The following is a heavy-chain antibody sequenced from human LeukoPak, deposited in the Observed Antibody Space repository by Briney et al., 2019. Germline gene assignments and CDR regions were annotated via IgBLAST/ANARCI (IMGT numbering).Heavy chain of an antibody. D-gene: IGHD2-8*01. CDR2: ISGSGGST. V-gene: IGHV3-23*01. CDR1: GFTFSSYA. Sequence: GGSLRLSCAASGFTFSSYAMSWDRQAPGKGLEWVSAISGSGGSTYYADSVKGRFTISRDNSKNTLYLQMNSLRAEDTAVYYCAKKYCTNGVCPYYFDYWGQGTLVTVSS. J-gene: IGHJ4*02. CDR3: AKKYCTNGVCPYYFDY.